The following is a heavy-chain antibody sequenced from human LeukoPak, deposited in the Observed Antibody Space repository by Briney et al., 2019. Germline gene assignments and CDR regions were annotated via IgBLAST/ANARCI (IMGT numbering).Heavy chain of an antibody. CDR2: IMSDGTGI. Sequence: GGTLTLSCTTSGFTFSNDWMYWVRQAPGKGLKWVSRIMSDGTGITYTDSVEGRITISRDNAKNTLYLQMNSRGGEDTAVYYCVRGQTIDYWGQGTVVTVSS. CDR3: VRGQTIDY. V-gene: IGHV3-74*01. D-gene: IGHD4-17*01. CDR1: GFTFSNDW. J-gene: IGHJ4*02.